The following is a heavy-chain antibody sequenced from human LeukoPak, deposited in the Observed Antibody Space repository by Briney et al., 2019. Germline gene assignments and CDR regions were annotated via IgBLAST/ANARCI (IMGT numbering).Heavy chain of an antibody. CDR2: IYYSGSA. J-gene: IGHJ4*01. CDR3: ARVGFEAAIDY. V-gene: IGHV4-59*01. D-gene: IGHD2-15*01. CDR1: GGSISSYY. Sequence: PSETLSLTCTVSGGSISSYYWSWIRQPPGKGLEWIGYIYYSGSANYNPSLKSRVTISVDTSKNQFSLKLSSVTAADTAVYYCARVGFEAAIDYWGQEPWSPSPQ.